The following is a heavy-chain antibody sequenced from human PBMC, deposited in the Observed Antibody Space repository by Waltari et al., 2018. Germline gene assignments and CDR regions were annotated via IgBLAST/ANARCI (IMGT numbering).Heavy chain of an antibody. V-gene: IGHV4-34*01. D-gene: IGHD3-16*01. CDR2: INHSGST. J-gene: IGHJ4*02. Sequence: QVQLQQWGAGLLKPSETLSLTCAVYGGSFSGYYWSWIRQPPGKGLEWIGEINHSGSTSYNPSLKSRVTISVDTSKNQFSLKMSSVTAAEAAVYDCARVLGDYWGQGTLVTVSS. CDR3: ARVLGDY. CDR1: GGSFSGYY.